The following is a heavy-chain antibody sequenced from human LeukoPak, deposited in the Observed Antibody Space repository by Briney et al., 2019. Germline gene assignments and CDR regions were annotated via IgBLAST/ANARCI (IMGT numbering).Heavy chain of an antibody. CDR2: VIPMFGSA. CDR3: ARGGSATWLQLTGFYSFDV. CDR1: GGTFSRHT. D-gene: IGHD5-24*01. V-gene: IGHV1-69*05. Sequence: AASVKVSCKTSGGTFSRHTINWVRQVPGQGLEWMGGVIPMFGSAEYTEKFQGRVTITTDHSTNTAYMELRSLKYDDTAMYYCARGGSATWLQLTGFYSFDVWGQGTIVTVS. J-gene: IGHJ3*01.